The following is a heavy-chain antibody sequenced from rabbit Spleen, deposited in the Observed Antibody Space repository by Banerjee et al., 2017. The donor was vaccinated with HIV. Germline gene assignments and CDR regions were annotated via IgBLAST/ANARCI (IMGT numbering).Heavy chain of an antibody. Sequence: QSLEESGGDLVKPGASLTLTCTASGVSFSLSSYMCWVRQAPGKGLEWIACIDSGSSGFAYYATWAIGRFTCSKPSSTTVTLQMTRLTAADTATYFCAREGYIVGFGGDAYATHYGMDLWGPGTLVTVS. D-gene: IGHD6-1*01. V-gene: IGHV1S40*01. J-gene: IGHJ6*01. CDR2: IDSGSSGFA. CDR1: GVSFSLSSY. CDR3: AREGYIVGFGGDAYATHYGMDL.